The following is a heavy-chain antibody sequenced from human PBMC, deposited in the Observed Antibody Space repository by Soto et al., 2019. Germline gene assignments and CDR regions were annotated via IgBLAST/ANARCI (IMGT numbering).Heavy chain of an antibody. CDR1: GGSISSSSYY. D-gene: IGHD5-12*01. V-gene: IGHV4-39*02. CDR3: ARRRGATAWFDP. Sequence: SETLSLTCTVSGGSISSSSYYWGWIRQPPGKGLEWIGSIYYSGSTYYNPSLKSRVSISVDMSTNHFSLKLSSVTAADTAVYYCARRRGATAWFDPWGQGALVTVSS. CDR2: IYYSGST. J-gene: IGHJ5*02.